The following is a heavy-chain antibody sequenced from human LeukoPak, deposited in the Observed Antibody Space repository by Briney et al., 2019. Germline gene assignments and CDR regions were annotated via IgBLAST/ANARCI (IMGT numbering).Heavy chain of an antibody. V-gene: IGHV3-53*01. CDR3: ARGVSFFDY. CDR1: GFTFNNSD. CDR2: IYRGGST. Sequence: PGGSLRLSCAASGFTFNNSDMSWVRQAPGKGLEWVSGIYRGGSTNYAESVKGRFTISRDNSKNTLSLQMNSLRAEDSAIYYCARGVSFFDYWGQGTLVTVSS. D-gene: IGHD3-10*01. J-gene: IGHJ4*02.